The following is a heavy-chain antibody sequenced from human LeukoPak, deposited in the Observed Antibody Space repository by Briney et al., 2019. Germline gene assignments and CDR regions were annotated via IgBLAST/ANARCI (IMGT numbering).Heavy chain of an antibody. J-gene: IGHJ3*02. CDR2: IYYSGST. V-gene: IGHV4-59*12. Sequence: SETLSLTCTVSGGSISSYYWSWIRQPPGKGLEWIGDIYYSGSTKYNPSLKSRVTISVDTSKNQFSLKLSSVTAADTAVYYCARGGGSSGWNDAFDIWGQGTMVTXSS. CDR1: GGSISSYY. D-gene: IGHD6-19*01. CDR3: ARGGGSSGWNDAFDI.